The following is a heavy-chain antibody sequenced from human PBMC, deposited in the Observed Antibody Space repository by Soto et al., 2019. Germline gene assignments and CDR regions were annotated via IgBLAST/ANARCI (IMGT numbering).Heavy chain of an antibody. J-gene: IGHJ4*02. CDR1: GFTFSDYS. CDR3: ARGRYYEKDY. Sequence: AGGSLRLSCAASGFTFSDYSMNWVRQAPRKGLEWVSYISSSSATIYYADSVEGRFTISRGNAKNSLYLQMNSLRDDDTAVYYCARGRYYEKDYWGQGTLVTVSS. CDR2: ISSSSATI. V-gene: IGHV3-48*02. D-gene: IGHD3-22*01.